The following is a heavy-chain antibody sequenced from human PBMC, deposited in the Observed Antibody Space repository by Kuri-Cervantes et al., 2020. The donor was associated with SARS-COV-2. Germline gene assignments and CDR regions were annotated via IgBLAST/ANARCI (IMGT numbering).Heavy chain of an antibody. CDR3: TRFIVATIATGEYYYYGMDD. Sequence: SGTLTLTRTVSGGSFSSYYWSWIRQHPGKGLEWIGEINHSGSTNYNPSLKSRVTISVDTSKNQFSLKLSSVTAADTAVYYCTRFIVATIATGEYYYYGMDDWGQGTLVTVSS. CDR1: GGSFSSYY. J-gene: IGHJ6*02. D-gene: IGHD5-12*01. CDR2: INHSGST. V-gene: IGHV4-34*01.